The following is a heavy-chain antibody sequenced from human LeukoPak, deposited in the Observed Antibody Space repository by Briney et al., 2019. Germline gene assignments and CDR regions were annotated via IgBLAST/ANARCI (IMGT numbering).Heavy chain of an antibody. Sequence: GGSLRLSCAASGFTFSSYGMHWVRQAPGKGLEWVAVISYDGSNKYYADSVKGRFTISRDNSKNTLYLQMNSLRAEDTAVYYCAKFSSAGAVVGRGWFDPWGQGTLVTVSS. CDR3: AKFSSAGAVVGRGWFDP. J-gene: IGHJ5*02. CDR2: ISYDGSNK. D-gene: IGHD1-26*01. V-gene: IGHV3-30*18. CDR1: GFTFSSYG.